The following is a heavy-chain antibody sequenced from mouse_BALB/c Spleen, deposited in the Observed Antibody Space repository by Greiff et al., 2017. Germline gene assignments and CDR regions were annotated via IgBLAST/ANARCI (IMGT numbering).Heavy chain of an antibody. CDR2: ISSGGSYT. Sequence: EVKLMESGGGLVKPGGSLKLSCAASGFTFSSYAMSWVRQSPEKRLEWVAEISSGGSYTYYPDTVTGRFTISRDNAKNTLYLEMSSLRSEDTAMYYCARDGSTTARFAYWGQGTLVTVSA. V-gene: IGHV5-9-4*01. J-gene: IGHJ3*01. D-gene: IGHD1-2*01. CDR3: ARDGSTTARFAY. CDR1: GFTFSSYA.